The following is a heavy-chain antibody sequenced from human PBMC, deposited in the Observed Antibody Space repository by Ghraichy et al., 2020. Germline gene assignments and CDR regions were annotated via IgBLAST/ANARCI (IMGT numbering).Heavy chain of an antibody. CDR1: GFSFSHYA. CDR2: ISGSGASE. V-gene: IGHV3-23*01. D-gene: IGHD7-27*01. J-gene: IGHJ4*02. Sequence: GGSLRLSCVASGFSFSHYAVSWVRQAPGKGLEWISAISGSGASEFYADPLRGRFTISKDNSKNTLYLQMNSLRPEDTAVYFCAKQVGVLGDWGFDYWGQGTLVTVSS. CDR3: AKQVGVLGDWGFDY.